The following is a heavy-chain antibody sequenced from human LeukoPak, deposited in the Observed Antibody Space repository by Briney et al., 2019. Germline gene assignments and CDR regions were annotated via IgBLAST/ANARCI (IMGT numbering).Heavy chain of an antibody. CDR2: IIPILGIA. CDR1: GGTFSSYS. J-gene: IGHJ5*02. V-gene: IGHV1-69*04. CDR3: ERGDSITMINPPDWFDP. D-gene: IGHD3-22*01. Sequence: SVTVSCKASGGTFSSYSISWVRQAPGQGLEWMGRIIPILGIANYAQKFQGRVTITADKSTRTAYMELSSLRSEDTAVYYCERGDSITMINPPDWFDPWGQGTLVTVSS.